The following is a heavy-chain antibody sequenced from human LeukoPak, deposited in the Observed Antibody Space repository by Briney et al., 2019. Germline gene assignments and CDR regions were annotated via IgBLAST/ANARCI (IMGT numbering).Heavy chain of an antibody. CDR1: RFIFSSYG. CDR3: ARLAAAGTLALWYYYGMDV. D-gene: IGHD6-13*01. V-gene: IGHV3-30*03. Sequence: GGSLRLSCAASRFIFSSYGMHWVRQAPGKGLEWVAVISYDGSNKYYADSVKGRFTISRDNSKNTLYLQMNSLRAEDTAVYYCARLAAAGTLALWYYYGMDVWGQGTTVTVSS. CDR2: ISYDGSNK. J-gene: IGHJ6*02.